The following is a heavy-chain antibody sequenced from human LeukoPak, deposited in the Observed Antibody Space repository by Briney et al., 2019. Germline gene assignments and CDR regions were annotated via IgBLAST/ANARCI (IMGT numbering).Heavy chain of an antibody. CDR3: ARDSSDIRSLIAH. V-gene: IGHV3-48*01. D-gene: IGHD2-15*01. CDR1: RFTFSSYS. Sequence: GGSLRLSCAASRFTFSSYSMNGVRQAPGKGLEWVSYISSSSSTIYYADSVKGRFTISRDNSKNRLYLQMNSLRAEDTAVYYCARDSSDIRSLIAHWGQGTLVTVSS. J-gene: IGHJ1*01. CDR2: ISSSSSTI.